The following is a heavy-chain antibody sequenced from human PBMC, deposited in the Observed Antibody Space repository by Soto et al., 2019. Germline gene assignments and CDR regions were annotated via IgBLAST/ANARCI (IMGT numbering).Heavy chain of an antibody. CDR2: INRSGST. Sequence: SETLSLTCAVYGGSFSGYYWSWIRQPPGKGLEWIGEINRSGSTNYNPSLKSRVTISVDTSKNQFSLKLSSVTAADTAVYYCARAPSYRVYYYMDVWGKGTTVTVSS. V-gene: IGHV4-34*01. CDR3: ARAPSYRVYYYMDV. J-gene: IGHJ6*03. CDR1: GGSFSGYY.